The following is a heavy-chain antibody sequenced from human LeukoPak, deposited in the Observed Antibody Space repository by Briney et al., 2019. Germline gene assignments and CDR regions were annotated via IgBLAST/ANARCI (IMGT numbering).Heavy chain of an antibody. CDR2: IKPDGSEK. V-gene: IGHV3-7*01. Sequence: GGSLRLSCGDSGFTFSTYWMSWVRQVPGKGLEWVASIKPDGSEKYYVDSVKGRFTISRDNAKNSLYLQMNSLRAEDTAVYYCANGPTYYYDSSGYYPGYWGQGTLVTVSS. CDR3: ANGPTYYYDSSGYYPGY. CDR1: GFTFSTYW. J-gene: IGHJ4*02. D-gene: IGHD3-22*01.